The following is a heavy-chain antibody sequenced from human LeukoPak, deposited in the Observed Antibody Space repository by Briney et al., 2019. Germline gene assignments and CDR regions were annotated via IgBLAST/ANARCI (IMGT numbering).Heavy chain of an antibody. D-gene: IGHD2-15*01. J-gene: IGHJ5*02. Sequence: ASVKVSCKASGYTFTSYGISWVRQAPGQGLEWMGWISAYNGNTNYAQKLQGRVTMTTDTSTSTAYMELRSLRSDDTAVYYCAVYGYCSGGSCYSKEKNWFDPWGQGTLVTVSS. V-gene: IGHV1-18*01. CDR2: ISAYNGNT. CDR3: AVYGYCSGGSCYSKEKNWFDP. CDR1: GYTFTSYG.